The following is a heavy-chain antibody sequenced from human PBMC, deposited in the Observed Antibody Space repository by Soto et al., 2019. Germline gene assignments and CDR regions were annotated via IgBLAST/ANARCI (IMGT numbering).Heavy chain of an antibody. CDR2: IYYSGST. J-gene: IGHJ6*03. D-gene: IGHD4-17*01. Sequence: LSLTCTVSGGAMSSYYWSWIRQPPGKGMEWIGYIYYSGSTNYNPSLKSRVTISVDTSRNQFSLKLSSVTAADTAVYYCARLPQLRWPYYYYYYMDVWGKGTTVTVSS. CDR3: ARLPQLRWPYYYYYYMDV. V-gene: IGHV4-59*08. CDR1: GGAMSSYY.